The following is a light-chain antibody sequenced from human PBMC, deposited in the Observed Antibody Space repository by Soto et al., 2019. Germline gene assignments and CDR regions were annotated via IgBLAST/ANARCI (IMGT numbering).Light chain of an antibody. V-gene: IGLV1-44*01. J-gene: IGLJ2*01. CDR2: TNN. CDR3: AAWDDSLIGVV. CDR1: SSNIGSNT. Sequence: QSVLTQPPSASGTPGQRVTISCSGSSSNIGSNTVNWYQQLPGMAPKLLIYTNNQRPSGVPDRFSGSKSGTSASLAISGLQSADEADYYCAAWDDSLIGVVFGGGTKLTVL.